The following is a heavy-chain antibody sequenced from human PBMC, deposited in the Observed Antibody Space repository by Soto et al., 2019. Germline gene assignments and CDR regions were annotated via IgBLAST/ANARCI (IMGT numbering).Heavy chain of an antibody. CDR1: GGSLSTNP. D-gene: IGHD2-15*01. J-gene: IGHJ4*02. Sequence: ASVKVSCKASGGSLSTNPISWVRQAPGQGLEWMGGTGSGTGPENHAQKFQGRLTVTADKSTSTVYMELTNLSSEDTAVYYCARRHSGGFFRFFDSWGQGTLVTVSS. CDR2: TGSGTGPE. CDR3: ARRHSGGFFRFFDS. V-gene: IGHV1-69*06.